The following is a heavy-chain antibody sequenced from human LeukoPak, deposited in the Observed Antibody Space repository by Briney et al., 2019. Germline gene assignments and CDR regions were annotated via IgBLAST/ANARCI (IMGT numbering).Heavy chain of an antibody. V-gene: IGHV3-11*01. D-gene: IGHD3-22*01. J-gene: IGHJ3*02. Sequence: GGSLKLSCAASGFTFSNYAMSWVRQAPGKGLEWISYISSSGSTIYYADSVKGRFTISRDNAKNSLYLQMNSLRAEDTAVYYCARESYYDSRDSFSDAFHIWGQGTMVTVSS. CDR1: GFTFSNYA. CDR2: ISSSGSTI. CDR3: ARESYYDSRDSFSDAFHI.